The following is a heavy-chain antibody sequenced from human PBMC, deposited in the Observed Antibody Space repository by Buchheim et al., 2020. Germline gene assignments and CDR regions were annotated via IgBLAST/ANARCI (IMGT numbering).Heavy chain of an antibody. J-gene: IGHJ6*02. D-gene: IGHD3-22*01. V-gene: IGHV1-69*04. CDR1: GGTFSSYA. CDR2: IIPILGIA. CDR3: ARNYYDSSGYYSGYYYYYGMDV. Sequence: QVQLVQSGAEVKKPGSSVKVSCKASGGTFSSYAISWVRQAPGQGLEWMGRIIPILGIANYAQKFQGRVTITADKSTSTAYMELSSLRSEDTAVYYGARNYYDSSGYYSGYYYYYGMDVWGQGTT.